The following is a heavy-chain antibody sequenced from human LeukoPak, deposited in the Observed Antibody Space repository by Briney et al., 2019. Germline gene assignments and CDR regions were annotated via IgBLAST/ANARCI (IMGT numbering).Heavy chain of an antibody. V-gene: IGHV3-30-3*01. D-gene: IGHD6-19*01. CDR2: ISYDGSNK. CDR3: ATSSGYSSG. J-gene: IGHJ4*02. CDR1: GFTFSSYA. Sequence: GGSLRLSCAASGFTFSSYAMHWVRQAPGKGLEWVAVISYDGSNKYHANSVKGRFTISRDNSKNTLYLQMNSLRAEDTAVYYCATSSGYSSGWGQGTLVTVSS.